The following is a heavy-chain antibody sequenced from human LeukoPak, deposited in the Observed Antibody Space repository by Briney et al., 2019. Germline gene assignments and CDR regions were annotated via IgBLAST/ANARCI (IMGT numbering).Heavy chain of an antibody. V-gene: IGHV3-21*01. CDR2: ISSSSSYI. Sequence: GGSLRLSCVVSGFSFSEYWMHWVRQAPGKGLEWVSSISSSSSYIYYADSVKGRFTISRDNAKNSLYLQMNSLRAEDTAVYYCARDSYYYYMDVWGKGTTVTVSS. CDR3: ARDSYYYYMDV. CDR1: GFSFSEYW. J-gene: IGHJ6*03.